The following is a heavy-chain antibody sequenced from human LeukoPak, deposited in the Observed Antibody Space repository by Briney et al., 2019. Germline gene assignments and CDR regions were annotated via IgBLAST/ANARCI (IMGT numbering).Heavy chain of an antibody. J-gene: IGHJ4*02. CDR1: GFTFSSYA. Sequence: GGSLRLSCAASGFTFSSYAMSWVRQAPGKGLEWVSAISSSSSTKYYADSVKGRFTISRDNSKNSLYLQMNSLRAEDTAVYYCARPPGDYWGQGTLVTVSS. CDR3: ARPPGDY. CDR2: ISSSSSTK. V-gene: IGHV3-48*04.